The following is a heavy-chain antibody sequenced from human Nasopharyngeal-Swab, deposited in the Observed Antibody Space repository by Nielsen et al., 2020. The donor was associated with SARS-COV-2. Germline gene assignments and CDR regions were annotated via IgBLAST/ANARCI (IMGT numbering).Heavy chain of an antibody. J-gene: IGHJ4*02. CDR2: ISYDGSNK. D-gene: IGHD6-19*01. V-gene: IGHV3-30*03. CDR1: GFTFSSYG. Sequence: GESLKISCAASGFTFSSYGMHWVRQAPGKGLEWVAVISYDGSNKYYADSVKGRFTISRDNSKNTLYLQMNSLRAEDTAVYYCAIIAVAGTVGYWGQGTLVTVSS. CDR3: AIIAVAGTVGY.